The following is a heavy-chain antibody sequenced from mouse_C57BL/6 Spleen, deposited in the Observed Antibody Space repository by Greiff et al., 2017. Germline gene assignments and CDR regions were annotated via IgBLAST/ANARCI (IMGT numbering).Heavy chain of an antibody. D-gene: IGHD2-2*01. J-gene: IGHJ4*01. Sequence: EVMLVESGGGLVQPGGSLSLSCAASGFTFTDYYMSWVRQPPGKALEWLGFIRNKANGYTTEYSASVKGRFTISRDNSQSILYLQMNALRAEDSATYYCARVTTGYYYAMDYWGQGTSVTVSS. CDR3: ARVTTGYYYAMDY. V-gene: IGHV7-3*01. CDR2: IRNKANGYTT. CDR1: GFTFTDYY.